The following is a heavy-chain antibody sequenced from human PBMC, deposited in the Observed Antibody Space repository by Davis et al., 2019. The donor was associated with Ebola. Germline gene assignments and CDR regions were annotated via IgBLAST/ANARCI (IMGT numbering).Heavy chain of an antibody. D-gene: IGHD2-8*01. CDR3: AEGGTNNFLGAN. CDR2: ISATGADI. J-gene: IGHJ4*02. Sequence: GESLKISCAGSGFTFSSYTMNWVRQAPGGGLEWVSGISATGADIKYADSVRGRFSISRDDSKNTLYLQMDSLRAEDTAVFYCAEGGTNNFLGANWGQGTLVTVSS. CDR1: GFTFSSYT. V-gene: IGHV3-23*01.